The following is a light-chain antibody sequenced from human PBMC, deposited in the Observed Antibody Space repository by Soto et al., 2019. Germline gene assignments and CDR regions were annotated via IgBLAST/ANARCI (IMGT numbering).Light chain of an antibody. CDR3: LQDYNYPRT. J-gene: IGKJ1*01. CDR2: AAT. Sequence: IQMTQSPSSLSASVGDRVTITCRASQGIRNDLGWYQQKPGEAPNLLIYAATSLRSGAPSRFSGSGSGTDFTLTISSLQPEDFGTYYCLQDYNYPRTFGKGNKVEVK. CDR1: QGIRND. V-gene: IGKV1-6*02.